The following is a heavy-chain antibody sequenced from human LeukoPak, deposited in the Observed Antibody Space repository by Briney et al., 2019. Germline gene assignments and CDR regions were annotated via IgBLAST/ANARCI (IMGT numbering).Heavy chain of an antibody. CDR1: EFPFSKAW. V-gene: IGHV3-15*01. Sequence: PGGSLRLSCAVSEFPFSKAWMSWVRQAPGKGLEWVGRIKSKTDGGTTDYAAPVKGRFTISRDDSKNTLYLQMNSLKTEDTAVYYCTSVGFGPYYFDNWDQGSLSPSPQ. CDR2: IKSKTDGGTT. D-gene: IGHD3-10*01. CDR3: TSVGFGPYYFDN. J-gene: IGHJ4*02.